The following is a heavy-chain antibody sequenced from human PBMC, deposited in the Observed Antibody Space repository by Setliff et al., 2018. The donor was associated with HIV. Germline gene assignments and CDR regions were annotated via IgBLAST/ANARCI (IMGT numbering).Heavy chain of an antibody. CDR3: ARLIHTGLLYFDY. CDR1: GVSISGHF. Sequence: PSETLSLTCFVSGVSISGHFWGWIRQPPGKGLEWIGSIYTSGTTEYNPSLDSRVTISVDTSRDQFSLNLRSVNAADTARYFCARLIHTGLLYFDYWGLGMLVTVSS. D-gene: IGHD2-8*02. CDR2: IYTSGTT. J-gene: IGHJ4*02. V-gene: IGHV4-4*09.